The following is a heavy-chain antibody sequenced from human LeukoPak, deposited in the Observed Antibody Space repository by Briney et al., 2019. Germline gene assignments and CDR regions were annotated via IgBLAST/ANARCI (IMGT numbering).Heavy chain of an antibody. Sequence: ASVKVSCKASGYTFTSYYMHGVRQAPGQGLEWMGIINPSGGSTSYAQRFQGRVTMTRDTSTSTVYMELSSLRSEDTAVYYCARVKLSLLRDNWFDPWGQGTLVTVSS. CDR3: ARVKLSLLRDNWFDP. J-gene: IGHJ5*02. CDR2: INPSGGST. CDR1: GYTFTSYY. D-gene: IGHD2-15*01. V-gene: IGHV1-46*01.